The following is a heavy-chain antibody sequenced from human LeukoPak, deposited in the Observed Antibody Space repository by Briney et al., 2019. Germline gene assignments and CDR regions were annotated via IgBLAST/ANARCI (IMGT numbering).Heavy chain of an antibody. J-gene: IGHJ5*02. CDR2: IIPIFGTA. Sequence: GASVKVSCKASGGTFSSYAISWVRQAPGQGPEWMGGIIPIFGTANYAQKFQGRVTITADESTSTAYMELSSLRSEDTAVYYCAGKTSIAARPANWFDPWGQGTLVTVSS. V-gene: IGHV1-69*13. CDR3: AGKTSIAARPANWFDP. D-gene: IGHD6-6*01. CDR1: GGTFSSYA.